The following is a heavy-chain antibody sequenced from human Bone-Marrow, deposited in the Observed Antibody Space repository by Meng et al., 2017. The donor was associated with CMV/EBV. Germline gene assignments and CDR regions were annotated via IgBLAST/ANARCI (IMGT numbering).Heavy chain of an antibody. CDR1: GYTFTGYY. CDR2: INPNSGGT. Sequence: ASVKVSCKASGYTFTGYYMHWVRQAPGQGLEWMGWINPNSGGTNYAQKFQGRVTMTRDTSISTAYMELSRLRSDDTAVYYCARGYYGSGSYFTYWGQGPLVPVSS. J-gene: IGHJ4*02. CDR3: ARGYYGSGSYFTY. V-gene: IGHV1-2*02. D-gene: IGHD3-10*01.